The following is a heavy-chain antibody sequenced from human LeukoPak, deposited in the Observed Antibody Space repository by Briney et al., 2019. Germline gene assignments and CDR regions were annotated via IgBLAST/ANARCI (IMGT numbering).Heavy chain of an antibody. CDR3: ARDQWLVRSRYMDV. J-gene: IGHJ6*03. CDR2: ISSSGSTI. D-gene: IGHD6-19*01. Sequence: PGGSLRLSCEASGFTFSDYEMNWVRQAPGKGLEWVSYISSSGSTIYYADSVKGRFTISRDNAKNSLYLQMNSLRAEDTAVYYCARDQWLVRSRYMDVWGKGTTVTISS. CDR1: GFTFSDYE. V-gene: IGHV3-48*03.